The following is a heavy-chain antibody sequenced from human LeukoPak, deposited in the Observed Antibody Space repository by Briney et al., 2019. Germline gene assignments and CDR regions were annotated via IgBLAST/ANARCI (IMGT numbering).Heavy chain of an antibody. CDR1: GFTFGDYA. V-gene: IGHV3-49*04. Sequence: GGSLRLSCTASGFTFGDYAMSWVRQAPGKGLEWVGFIRSKAYGGTTEYAASVKGRFTISRDDSKSIAYLQMNSLKTEDTAVYYCTRGFRGYQLLSESPFGYWGQGTLVTVSS. CDR3: TRGFRGYQLLSESPFGY. J-gene: IGHJ4*02. D-gene: IGHD2-2*01. CDR2: IRSKAYGGTT.